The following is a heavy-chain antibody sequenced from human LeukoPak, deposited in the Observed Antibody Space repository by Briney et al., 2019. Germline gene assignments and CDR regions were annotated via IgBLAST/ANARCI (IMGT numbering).Heavy chain of an antibody. V-gene: IGHV3-21*01. D-gene: IGHD4-23*01. CDR1: GFTFSSYS. CDR2: ISSSSSYI. J-gene: IGHJ3*02. Sequence: GGSLRLSXAASGFTFSSYSMNWVCQAPGKGMEWVSSISSSSSYIYYADSVKGRFTISRDNAKNSLYLQMNSLRAEDTAVYYCARYESVDDAFDIWGQGTMVTVSS. CDR3: ARYESVDDAFDI.